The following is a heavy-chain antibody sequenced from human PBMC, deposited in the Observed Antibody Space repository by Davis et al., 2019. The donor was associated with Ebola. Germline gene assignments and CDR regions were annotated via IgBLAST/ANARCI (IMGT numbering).Heavy chain of an antibody. CDR2: INYSGIT. D-gene: IGHD1-14*01. V-gene: IGHV4-34*01. J-gene: IGHJ4*02. CDR3: ARTYADNRNGAFDY. CDR1: GGSLSDSY. Sequence: MPSETLSLTCAVSGGSLSDSYWSWIRQSPGKGLEWIGHINYSGITTYSPSLQSRVTISIDTSKNQFSLKLSSVTAADTAVYYCARTYADNRNGAFDYWGQGTLVTVSS.